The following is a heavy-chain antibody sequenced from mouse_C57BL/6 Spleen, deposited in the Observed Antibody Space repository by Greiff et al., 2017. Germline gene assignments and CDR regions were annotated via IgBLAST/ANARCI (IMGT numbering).Heavy chain of an antibody. J-gene: IGHJ2*01. CDR3: ARDWDVYYFDY. Sequence: VQLQQPGAELVKPGASVKLSCKASGYTFTSYWMHWVKQRPGQGLEWIGMIHPNSGSTNYNEKFTSKATLTVDKSSSTAYMQLSSLTSEDAAVYYCARDWDVYYFDYWGQGTTLTVSS. D-gene: IGHD4-1*01. CDR1: GYTFTSYW. CDR2: IHPNSGST. V-gene: IGHV1-64*01.